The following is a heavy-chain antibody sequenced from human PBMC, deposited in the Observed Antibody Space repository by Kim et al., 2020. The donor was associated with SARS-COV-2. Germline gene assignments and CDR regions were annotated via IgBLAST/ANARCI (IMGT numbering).Heavy chain of an antibody. CDR2: ISNDGRDK. V-gene: IGHV3-30*03. J-gene: IGHJ4*02. CDR1: GLTFSSYG. D-gene: IGHD3-22*01. Sequence: GGSLRLSCAASGLTFSSYGMHWVRQAPGKGLEWVAAISNDGRDKLYADSVKGRFTISRDDPKNTLYLQMNSLRAEDTAVYHCATGSVNRYYEGSGFDYWGQGTLVTVSS. CDR3: ATGSVNRYYEGSGFDY.